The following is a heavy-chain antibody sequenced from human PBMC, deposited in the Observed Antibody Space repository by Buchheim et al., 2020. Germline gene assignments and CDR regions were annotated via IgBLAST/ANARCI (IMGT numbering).Heavy chain of an antibody. CDR2: INHSGST. CDR3: ARGSAYYDFWSGSRAGWFDP. CDR1: GGSFSGYY. V-gene: IGHV4-34*01. D-gene: IGHD3-3*01. J-gene: IGHJ5*02. Sequence: QVQLQQWGAGLLKPSETLSLTCAVYGGSFSGYYWSWIRQPPGKGLEWIGEINHSGSTNYNPSLKSRVTISVDTSKNQFSLKLSSVTAADTAVYYCARGSAYYDFWSGSRAGWFDPGGQGTL.